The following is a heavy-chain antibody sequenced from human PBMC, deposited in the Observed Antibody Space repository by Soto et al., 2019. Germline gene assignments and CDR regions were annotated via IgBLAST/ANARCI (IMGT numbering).Heavy chain of an antibody. CDR2: IWYDGSNK. Sequence: QVQLVESGGGVVQPGRSLRLSCAASGFTFSSYGMHWVRQAPGKGLEWVAVIWYDGSNKYYADSVKGRFTISRDNSKNTLYLQMNSLRAEDTAVYYCARYHRSSWLFDYWGQGTLVTVSS. D-gene: IGHD6-13*01. V-gene: IGHV3-33*01. CDR1: GFTFSSYG. J-gene: IGHJ4*02. CDR3: ARYHRSSWLFDY.